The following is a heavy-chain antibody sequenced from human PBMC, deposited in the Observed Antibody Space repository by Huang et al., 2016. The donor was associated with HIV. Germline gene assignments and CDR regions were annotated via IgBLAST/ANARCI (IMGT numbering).Heavy chain of an antibody. CDR2: IVPLFSVT. CDR3: FEI. V-gene: IGHV1-69*10. Sequence: VQLVQSGAEVKRPGTSVKISCKASGGSFNSLAFNWVRPAPGQGLQYMGGIVPLFSVTNYAEKFRGRLSISADKSTSTVFFCAREGQTWYGKPIAAFEIWGQGTSVIVSP. D-gene: IGHD6-13*01. CDR1: GGSFNSLA. J-gene: IGHJ3*02.